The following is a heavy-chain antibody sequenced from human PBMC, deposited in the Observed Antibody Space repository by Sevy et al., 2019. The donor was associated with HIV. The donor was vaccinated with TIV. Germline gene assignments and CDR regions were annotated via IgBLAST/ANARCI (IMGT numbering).Heavy chain of an antibody. Sequence: SETLSLTCTVSGGSISSYYWSWIRQPPGKGLEWIGYIYYSGSTNYNPSLKSRVTISVDTSKNQFSLKLSSVTAADTAVYYCARVRGGVHYYFDYWGQGTLVTVSS. CDR3: ARVRGGVHYYFDY. V-gene: IGHV4-59*13. J-gene: IGHJ4*02. D-gene: IGHD3-10*01. CDR1: GGSISSYY. CDR2: IYYSGST.